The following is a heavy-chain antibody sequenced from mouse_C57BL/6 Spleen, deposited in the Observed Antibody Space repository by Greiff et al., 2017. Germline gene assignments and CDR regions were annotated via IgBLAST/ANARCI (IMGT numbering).Heavy chain of an antibody. J-gene: IGHJ4*01. CDR2: IWRGGST. CDR1: GFSLTSYG. V-gene: IGHV2-5*01. CDR3: AKKAIYYDYDEYYYAMDD. D-gene: IGHD2-4*01. Sequence: VHLVESGPGLVQPSPSLSITCTVSGFSLTSYGVHWVRQSPGKGLEWLGVIWRGGSTDYNAAFMSRLSITKDNSKSQVFFKMNSLQADDTAIYYCAKKAIYYDYDEYYYAMDDWGQGTSVTVSS.